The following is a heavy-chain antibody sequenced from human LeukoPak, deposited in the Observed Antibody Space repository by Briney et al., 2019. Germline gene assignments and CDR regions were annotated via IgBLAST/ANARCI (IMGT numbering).Heavy chain of an antibody. Sequence: GGSLRLSCAASGFIFSSYWMSWVRQAPGKGLEWVANIKQDGSEKYYVDSVKGRFTISRDNAKNSLYLQMNSLRAEDTAVYYCARDSEWELLSYFDYWGQGTLVTVSS. J-gene: IGHJ4*02. CDR1: GFIFSSYW. CDR2: IKQDGSEK. D-gene: IGHD1-26*01. V-gene: IGHV3-7*01. CDR3: ARDSEWELLSYFDY.